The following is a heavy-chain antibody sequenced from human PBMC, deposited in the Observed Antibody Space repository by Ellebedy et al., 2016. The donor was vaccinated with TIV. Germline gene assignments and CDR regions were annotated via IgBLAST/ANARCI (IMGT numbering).Heavy chain of an antibody. D-gene: IGHD4-23*01. CDR1: GGSISSSSYY. V-gene: IGHV4-39*07. Sequence: SETLSLTCTVSGGSISSSSYYWGWIRQLPGKGLEWIGSIYYSGSTNYNPSLKSRVTISVDTSKNQFSLKLSSVTAADTAVYYCARERWGAFDIWGQGTMVTVSS. CDR3: ARERWGAFDI. J-gene: IGHJ3*02. CDR2: IYYSGST.